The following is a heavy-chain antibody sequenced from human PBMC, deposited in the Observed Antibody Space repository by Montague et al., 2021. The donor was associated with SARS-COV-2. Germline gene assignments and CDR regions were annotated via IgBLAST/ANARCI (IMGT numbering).Heavy chain of an antibody. CDR3: AHRPRMAWIASGYLCP. CDR2: XXWDDDK. V-gene: IGHV2-5*02. J-gene: IGHJ5*02. Sequence: PALVKPTQTLTLTCTFSGFSFSTSGVGVGWIRQPPGKALEWLALXXWDDDKRYSPSLKSRLTITKDTSKNQVVLTMTNMDPVDTATYYCAHRPRMAWIASGYLCPGGQGALVTVSS. CDR1: GFSFSTSGVG. D-gene: IGHD2-8*02.